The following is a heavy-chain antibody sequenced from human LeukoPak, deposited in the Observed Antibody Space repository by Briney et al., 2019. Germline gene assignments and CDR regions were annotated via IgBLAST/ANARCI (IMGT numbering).Heavy chain of an antibody. D-gene: IGHD6-13*01. Sequence: SETLSLTCTVSGGSISSYYWSWIRQPAGKGLEWIGRIYTSGSTNYIPSLKSRVTMSVDTSKNQFSLKLSSVTAADTAVYYCARHPPGYIAAAPFDYWGQGTLVTVSS. CDR1: GGSISSYY. CDR3: ARHPPGYIAAAPFDY. V-gene: IGHV4-4*07. CDR2: IYTSGST. J-gene: IGHJ4*02.